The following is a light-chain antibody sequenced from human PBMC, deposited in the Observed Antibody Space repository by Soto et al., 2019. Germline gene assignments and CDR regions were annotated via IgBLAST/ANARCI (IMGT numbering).Light chain of an antibody. CDR1: QSVSSSY. Sequence: EILMTQSPGTLSLSAWERATLTCRASQSVSSSYLAWYQQKPGQAHRLLIYGASTRATGIPERFSGSGSGTDFTLTISRLEPEDFAVYYCQQYSSSPSTFGQGTRLEIK. J-gene: IGKJ5*01. V-gene: IGKV3-20*01. CDR2: GAS. CDR3: QQYSSSPST.